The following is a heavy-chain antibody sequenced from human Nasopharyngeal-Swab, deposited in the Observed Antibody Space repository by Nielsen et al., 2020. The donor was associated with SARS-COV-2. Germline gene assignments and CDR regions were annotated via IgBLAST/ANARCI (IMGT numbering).Heavy chain of an antibody. V-gene: IGHV3-9*01. CDR2: ISWNSGSI. CDR3: TRVGSYYYFDY. CDR1: GFTFDDYA. J-gene: IGHJ4*02. Sequence: GGSLRLSCAASGFTFDDYAMHWVRQAPGKGLEWVSGISWNSGSIGYADSVKGRFTISRDDSKSIAYLQMNSLKTEDTAVYYCTRVGSYYYFDYWGQGTLVTVSS. D-gene: IGHD1-26*01.